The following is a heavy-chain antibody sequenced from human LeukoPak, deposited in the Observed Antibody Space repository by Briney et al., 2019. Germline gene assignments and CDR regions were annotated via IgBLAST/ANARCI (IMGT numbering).Heavy chain of an antibody. CDR1: GRIIIGSY. CDR2: VYNTVDV. V-gene: IGHV4-59*01. CDR3: VRSRPYDTTGYNPTYYFDS. D-gene: IGHD3-22*01. Sequence: SETLTLTCTVSGRIIIGSYWTWIRQSPGKGLEWIGYVYNTVDVNYSPSFQSRVTISAEMFKNYFSLSLKSVTAADTAIYYCVRSRPYDTTGYNPTYYFDSWGQGALVTVSS. J-gene: IGHJ4*02.